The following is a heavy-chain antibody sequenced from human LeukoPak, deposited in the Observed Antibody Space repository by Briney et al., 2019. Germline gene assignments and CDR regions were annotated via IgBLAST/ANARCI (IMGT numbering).Heavy chain of an antibody. CDR3: ARGPSLGYFDY. CDR2: IIPILGVA. CDR1: GGTFSSYT. J-gene: IGHJ4*02. V-gene: IGHV1-69*02. Sequence: ASVKVSCKASGGTFSSYTISWVRQAPGQGLEWMERIIPILGVANYAQKFQGRVTITADKSTSTAYMELSSLRSEDTAVYYCARGPSLGYFDYWGQGTLVTVSS.